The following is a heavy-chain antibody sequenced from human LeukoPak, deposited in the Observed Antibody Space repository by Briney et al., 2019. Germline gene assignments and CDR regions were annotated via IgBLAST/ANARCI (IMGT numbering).Heavy chain of an antibody. J-gene: IGHJ5*02. Sequence: KPSETLSLTCAVYGGSFSGYYWSWIRQPPGKGLEWIGEINHSGSTNYNPSLKSRVTISVDTSKNQFSLKLSSVTAADTAVYYCARARPYSNYHWFDPWGQGTLVTVSS. V-gene: IGHV4-34*01. CDR3: ARARPYSNYHWFDP. D-gene: IGHD4-11*01. CDR1: GGSFSGYY. CDR2: INHSGST.